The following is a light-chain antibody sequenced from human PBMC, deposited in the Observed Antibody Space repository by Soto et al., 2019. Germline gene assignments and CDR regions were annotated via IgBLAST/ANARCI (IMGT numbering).Light chain of an antibody. V-gene: IGKV3-20*01. CDR3: QQSLNPKT. CDR2: GAS. J-gene: IGKJ1*01. CDR1: QSVASSS. Sequence: EVVMTQSPATLSVSPGEGATLSCRASQSVASSSIAWYQQRLGQAPRLLIYGASNRATGIPDRFSGSGSGTDFTLTISRLEPEDFAVYYCQQSLNPKTFGQGTKVDIK.